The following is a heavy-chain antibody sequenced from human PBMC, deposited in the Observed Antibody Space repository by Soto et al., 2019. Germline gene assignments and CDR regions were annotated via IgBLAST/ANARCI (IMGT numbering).Heavy chain of an antibody. CDR2: IDPSDSYT. Sequence: GEALKISCKGSGYSFTSYWISWVRQMPGKGLEWMGRIDPSDSYTNYSPSFQGHVTISADKSISTAYLQWSSLKASDTAMYYCARPPPYSSSWYQSGWFDPWGQGXLVTVPS. CDR3: ARPPPYSSSWYQSGWFDP. V-gene: IGHV5-10-1*01. CDR1: GYSFTSYW. J-gene: IGHJ5*02. D-gene: IGHD6-13*01.